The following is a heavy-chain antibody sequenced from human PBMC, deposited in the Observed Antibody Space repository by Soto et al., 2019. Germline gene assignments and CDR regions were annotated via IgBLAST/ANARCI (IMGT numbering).Heavy chain of an antibody. V-gene: IGHV4-34*01. CDR2: INHSGST. J-gene: IGHJ4*02. CDR3: ARGELTDY. Sequence: QVQLQQWGAGLLKPSETLSLTCAVYGGSFSGYYWSWIRQPPGKGLEWIGEINHSGSTNYNPSLKSRVTISVDTSKNQFSLKLSSVTAADTALYYCARGELTDYWGQGTLVTVSS. CDR1: GGSFSGYY.